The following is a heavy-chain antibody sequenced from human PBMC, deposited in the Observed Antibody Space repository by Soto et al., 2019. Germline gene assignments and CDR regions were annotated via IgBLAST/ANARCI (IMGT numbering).Heavy chain of an antibody. CDR2: IYYSGTS. CDR3: ARLHCDSPNCVPLDP. D-gene: IGHD2-2*01. CDR1: GGSIRDDRYY. J-gene: IGHJ5*02. V-gene: IGHV4-39*01. Sequence: QLQLQESGPGLVKPSETLSLTCTVSGGSIRDDRYYWGWIRQPPGKGLEWIGSIYYSGTSSYNPSLKSRVTMSVDTSKKQLSLRLSSVIAADTAVYYCARLHCDSPNCVPLDPWGQGTLVIVSS.